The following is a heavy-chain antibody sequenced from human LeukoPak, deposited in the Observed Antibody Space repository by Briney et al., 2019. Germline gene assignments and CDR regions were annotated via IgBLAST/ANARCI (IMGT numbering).Heavy chain of an antibody. V-gene: IGHV3-73*01. J-gene: IGHJ4*02. CDR2: IRSKTNNDAT. D-gene: IGHD4-23*01. CDR3: TRQEDYRAISVD. Sequence: PGGSLRLSCAASGFIFSGSAMHWVRQASGKGLEWVGRIRSKTNNDATAYAASVKGRFTVSRDDSKTTTYLQMNSLKTEDTAVYYCTRQEDYRAISVDWGQGTLVTVSS. CDR1: GFIFSGSA.